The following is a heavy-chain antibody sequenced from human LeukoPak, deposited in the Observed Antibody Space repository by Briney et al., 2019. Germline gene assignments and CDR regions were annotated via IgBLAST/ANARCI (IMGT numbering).Heavy chain of an antibody. Sequence: SETLSLTCTVSGGSISSYYWSWIRQPPGKGLEWIGYIYYSGSTNYNPSLKSRVTISVDTSKNQFSLKLSSVTAADTAVYYCAISGGYSNWGYWGQGTLVTVSS. CDR3: AISGGYSNWGY. V-gene: IGHV4-59*08. CDR2: IYYSGST. J-gene: IGHJ4*02. D-gene: IGHD2-21*01. CDR1: GGSISSYY.